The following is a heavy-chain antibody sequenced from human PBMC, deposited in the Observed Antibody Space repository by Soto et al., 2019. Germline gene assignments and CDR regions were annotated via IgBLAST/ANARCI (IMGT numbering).Heavy chain of an antibody. CDR3: ARTGIASAGRGRWYFDL. Sequence: QLQLQESGPGLVKPSETLSLTCTVSGGSISSSSYYWGWIRQPPGKGLEWIGSIYYSGSTYYNPSLKSRVTISVDTSKNQFSRKLSSVTAADTAVYYCARTGIASAGRGRWYFDLWGRGTLVTVSS. V-gene: IGHV4-39*01. CDR2: IYYSGST. J-gene: IGHJ2*01. D-gene: IGHD6-13*01. CDR1: GGSISSSSYY.